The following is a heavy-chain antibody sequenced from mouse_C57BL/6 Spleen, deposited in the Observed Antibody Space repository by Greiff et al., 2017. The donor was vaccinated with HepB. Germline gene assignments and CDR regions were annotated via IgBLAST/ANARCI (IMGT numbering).Heavy chain of an antibody. CDR3: ARHYYFGVGNAMDY. Sequence: QVQLKESGPGLVAPSQSLSITCTVSGFSLTSYGVHWVRQPPGKGLEWLVVIWSDGSTTYNSALKSRLSISKDNSKSQGFLKMNSLQTDDTVMYYCARHYYFGVGNAMDYWGQGTSVTVSS. V-gene: IGHV2-6-1*01. CDR2: IWSDGST. J-gene: IGHJ4*01. D-gene: IGHD1-1*01. CDR1: GFSLTSYG.